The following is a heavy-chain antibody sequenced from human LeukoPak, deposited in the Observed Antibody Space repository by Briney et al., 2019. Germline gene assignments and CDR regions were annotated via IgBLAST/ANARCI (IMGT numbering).Heavy chain of an antibody. CDR1: GFTLSSYG. CDR2: INTDGSST. V-gene: IGHV3-74*01. Sequence: GGSLRLSCSASGFTLSSYGMHWVRQAPGKGLVWVSRINTDGSSTNYADSVKGRFTVSRDNAKNPLYLQMNSLRAEDTAVYYCARVIGWDEPFDIWGQGTMVTVSS. D-gene: IGHD1-26*01. CDR3: ARVIGWDEPFDI. J-gene: IGHJ3*02.